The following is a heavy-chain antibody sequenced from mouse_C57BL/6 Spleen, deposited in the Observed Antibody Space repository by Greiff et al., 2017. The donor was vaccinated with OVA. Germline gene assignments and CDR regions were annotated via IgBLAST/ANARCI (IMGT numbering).Heavy chain of an antibody. CDR1: GFTFTDYY. CDR2: IRNKANGYTT. Sequence: EVKLMESGGGLVQPGGSLSLSCAASGFTFTDYYMSWVRQPPGKALEWLGFIRNKANGYTTEYSASVKGRFTISRDNSQSILYLQMNALRAEDSATYYCARSYSNSHFDYWGQGTTLTVSS. V-gene: IGHV7-3*01. D-gene: IGHD2-5*01. J-gene: IGHJ2*01. CDR3: ARSYSNSHFDY.